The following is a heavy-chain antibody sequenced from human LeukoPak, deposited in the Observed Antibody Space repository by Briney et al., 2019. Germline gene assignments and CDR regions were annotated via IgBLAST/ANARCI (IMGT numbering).Heavy chain of an antibody. CDR2: ISGSGGST. D-gene: IGHD3-22*01. CDR3: AKIFHTDGYYLGEHLFDA. CDR1: GFTFSSYA. V-gene: IGHV3-23*01. J-gene: IGHJ5*02. Sequence: PGGSLRLSCAAPGFTFSSYAMSWVRQPPGKGPEWLSTISGSGGSTTDADSVKGRFTTSRDNSKSTLYLQMNSLRAEDTAIYYCAKIFHTDGYYLGEHLFDAWGQGTLVTVSS.